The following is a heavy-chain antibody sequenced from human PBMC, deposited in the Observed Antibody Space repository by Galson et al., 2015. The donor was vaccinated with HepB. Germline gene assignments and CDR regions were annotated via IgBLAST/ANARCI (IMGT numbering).Heavy chain of an antibody. Sequence: SLRLSCAASGFTFSSYAMSWVRQAPGKGLEWVSAISGSGGSTYYADSVKGRFTISRDNSKKTLYLQMNSLRAEDTAVYYCAKDLFGGQWLGLDYWGQGTLVTVSS. D-gene: IGHD6-19*01. CDR2: ISGSGGST. CDR3: AKDLFGGQWLGLDY. V-gene: IGHV3-23*01. J-gene: IGHJ4*02. CDR1: GFTFSSYA.